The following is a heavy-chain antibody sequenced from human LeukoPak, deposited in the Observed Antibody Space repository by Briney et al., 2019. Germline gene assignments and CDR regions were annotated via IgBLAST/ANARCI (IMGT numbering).Heavy chain of an antibody. J-gene: IGHJ6*02. V-gene: IGHV3-7*01. Sequence: GGSLRLSCAASGFTFSSYWMSWVRRAPGKGLEWVANIKQDGSEKYYVDSVKGRFTISRDNAKNSLYLQMNSLRAEDTAVYYCARDRANYDFWSGYSPGYYGMDVWGQGTTVTVSS. CDR1: GFTFSSYW. D-gene: IGHD3-3*01. CDR3: ARDRANYDFWSGYSPGYYGMDV. CDR2: IKQDGSEK.